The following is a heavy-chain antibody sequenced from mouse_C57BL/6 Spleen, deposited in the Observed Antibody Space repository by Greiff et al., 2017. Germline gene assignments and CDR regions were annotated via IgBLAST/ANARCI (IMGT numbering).Heavy chain of an antibody. Sequence: EVQLQESGPGLVKPSQSLSLTCSVTGYSITSGYYWNWIRQFPGNKLEWMGYISYDGSNNYNPSLKNRISITRDTSKNQFFLKVNSVTTEDTATYYCARDDYDGWFAYWGQGTLVTVAA. CDR2: ISYDGSN. CDR3: ARDDYDGWFAY. J-gene: IGHJ3*01. D-gene: IGHD2-4*01. V-gene: IGHV3-6*01. CDR1: GYSITSGYY.